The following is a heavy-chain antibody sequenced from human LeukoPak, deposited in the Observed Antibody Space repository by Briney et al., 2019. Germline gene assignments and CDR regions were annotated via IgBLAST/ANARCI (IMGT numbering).Heavy chain of an antibody. CDR3: ARSYDSSGYYYEGYFDY. J-gene: IGHJ4*02. V-gene: IGHV4-39*07. D-gene: IGHD3-22*01. CDR2: IYYSGST. CDR1: GGSISSSSYY. Sequence: SETLPLTCTVSGGSISSSSYYWGWIRQSPGKGLEWIGSIYYSGSTYYNPSLKSRVTISVDTSKNQFSLKLSSVTAADTAVYYCARSYDSSGYYYEGYFDYWGQGTLVTVSS.